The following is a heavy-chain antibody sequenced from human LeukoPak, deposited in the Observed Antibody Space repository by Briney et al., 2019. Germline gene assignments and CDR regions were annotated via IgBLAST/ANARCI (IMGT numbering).Heavy chain of an antibody. CDR3: ARGIEEWLYLYY. CDR1: GFTFSPYW. D-gene: IGHD3-3*01. J-gene: IGHJ4*02. Sequence: QAGGSLRLSCAASGFTFSPYWMTWVRQAPGKGLEYVANMNRDGREKDYVDSVKGRFTISRENAKNSLYLQMDSLRAEDTAVYYCARGIEEWLYLYYWGQGALVTVAS. CDR2: MNRDGREK. V-gene: IGHV3-7*04.